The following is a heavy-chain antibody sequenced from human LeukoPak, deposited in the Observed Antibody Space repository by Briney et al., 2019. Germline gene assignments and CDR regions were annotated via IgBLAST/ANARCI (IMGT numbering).Heavy chain of an antibody. J-gene: IGHJ4*02. CDR2: ISGSGDST. V-gene: IGHV3-23*01. CDR3: AKGSYYDSSGSFYFDY. CDR1: GFTFSSYA. Sequence: PGGSLRLSCAASGFTFSSYAMSWARQAPGKGLEWVSAISGSGDSTYYADSVKGRFTISRDNSKNTLYVQVNSLGTEDTAAYYCAKGSYYDSSGSFYFDYWGQGTLVTVSS. D-gene: IGHD3-22*01.